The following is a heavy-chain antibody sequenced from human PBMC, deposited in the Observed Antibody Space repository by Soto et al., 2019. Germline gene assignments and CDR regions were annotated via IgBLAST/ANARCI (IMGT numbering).Heavy chain of an antibody. CDR2: IYYSGST. J-gene: IGHJ4*02. D-gene: IGHD3-22*01. V-gene: IGHV4-39*01. Sequence: PSETLSLTCTVSGGSISSSSYYWGWIRQPPGKGLEWIGSIYYSGSTYYNPSLKSRVTISVDTSKNQFSLKLSSVTAADTAVYYCARQKSYYYDSSGFDYWGQGTLVTVSS. CDR1: GGSISSSSYY. CDR3: ARQKSYYYDSSGFDY.